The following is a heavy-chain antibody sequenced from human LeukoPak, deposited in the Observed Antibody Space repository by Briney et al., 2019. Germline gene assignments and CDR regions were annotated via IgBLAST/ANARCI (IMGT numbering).Heavy chain of an antibody. Sequence: ASVKVSGRASGYTFTRYGISWVRQAPGQGLEWMGWISADNGNTNYAQKLKGRVTMTTDTSTSTAYMELRSLRSDDTAVYYCARDLGLMDLPDISTRPIRAPRLDYWGQGTLVIVSS. CDR3: ARDLGLMDLPDISTRPIRAPRLDY. CDR2: ISADNGNT. J-gene: IGHJ4*02. CDR1: GYTFTRYG. D-gene: IGHD6-6*01. V-gene: IGHV1-18*01.